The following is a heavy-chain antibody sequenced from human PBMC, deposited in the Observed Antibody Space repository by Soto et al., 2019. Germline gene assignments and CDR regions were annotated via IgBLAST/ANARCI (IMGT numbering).Heavy chain of an antibody. J-gene: IGHJ5*02. CDR2: IFPSDSDT. V-gene: IGHV5-51*01. CDR1: GYKFRSYW. Sequence: PGESLKISCRTSGYKFRSYWIAWGRQLPGKGLEWMGIIFPSDSDTRYSPSFQGQVTISADRSTSTVFLQWASLKASDTAVYFCARKDKSGYFNWFDPWDQGTLVTVSS. D-gene: IGHD3-22*01. CDR3: ARKDKSGYFNWFDP.